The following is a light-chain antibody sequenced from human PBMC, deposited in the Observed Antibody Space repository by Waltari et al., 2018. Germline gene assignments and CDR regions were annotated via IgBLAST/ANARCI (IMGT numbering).Light chain of an antibody. Sequence: QLVVTQSPSASASLGASVKLTCTLSSGHSSNVIAWLQQHPERGPRYLMKVNRDGSHSKGAGIPDRFSGSSAGAGRYLTISNLQSEDEADYYCQTGGHGTWVFGGGTKLTVL. J-gene: IGLJ3*02. CDR2: VNRDGSH. CDR3: QTGGHGTWV. CDR1: SGHSSNV. V-gene: IGLV4-69*01.